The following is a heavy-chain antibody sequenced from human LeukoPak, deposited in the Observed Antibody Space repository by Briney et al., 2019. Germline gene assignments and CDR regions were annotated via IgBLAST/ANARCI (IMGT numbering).Heavy chain of an antibody. D-gene: IGHD3-3*01. V-gene: IGHV4-59*01. CDR2: IYYSGST. CDR1: GGSISIYY. Sequence: SETLSLTCTVSGGSISIYYWSWIRQPPGKGLEWIGYIYYSGSTNYNPSLKSRVTISVDTSKNQFSLKLSSVTAADTAVYYCARETILYGMDVWGQGTTVTVSS. CDR3: ARETILYGMDV. J-gene: IGHJ6*02.